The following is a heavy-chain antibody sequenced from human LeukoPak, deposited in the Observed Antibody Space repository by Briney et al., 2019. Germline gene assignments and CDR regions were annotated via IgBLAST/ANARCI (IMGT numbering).Heavy chain of an antibody. D-gene: IGHD2-15*01. CDR3: AREVVGAPDY. J-gene: IGHJ4*02. CDR2: ISTSSSTI. CDR1: GFTFSSYS. Sequence: GGSLRLSCAASGFTFSSYSMNWVRQAPGEGLERVSYISTSSSTIYYADSVKGRFTISRDNAKNSLYLQMNSLRAEDTAVYYCAREVVGAPDYWGQGTLVTVSS. V-gene: IGHV3-48*04.